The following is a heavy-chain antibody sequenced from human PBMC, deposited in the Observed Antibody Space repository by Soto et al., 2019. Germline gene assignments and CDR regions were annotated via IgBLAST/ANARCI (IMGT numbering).Heavy chain of an antibody. CDR2: IIPIFGTA. CDR1: GGTFSSYA. V-gene: IGHV1-69*06. J-gene: IGHJ5*02. D-gene: IGHD3-9*01. CDR3: ARVLYYDLLSCFLLGSCFDP. Sequence: QGQLVQSGAEVKKPGYSVKVSCKASGGTFSSYAISWVRQAPGKGLEWMGGIIPIFGTANDAQKFQGRVTITADKSRSTAYMALRRLIAEDTAVYYCARVLYYDLLSCFLLGSCFDPWGQGTLVTLSS.